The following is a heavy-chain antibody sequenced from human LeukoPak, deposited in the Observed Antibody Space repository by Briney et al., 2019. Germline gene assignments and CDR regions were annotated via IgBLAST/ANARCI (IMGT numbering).Heavy chain of an antibody. Sequence: GGSLRLSCAASGFTFSSYAMSWVRQAPGKGLEWVSGISGGGVSTYYADSVKGRFTISRDNSKNTFYLQMNSLGVEDTAIYYCAKSTTMRFHDYWGQGTLVTVSS. CDR2: ISGGGVST. CDR1: GFTFSSYA. CDR3: AKSTTMRFHDY. V-gene: IGHV3-23*01. J-gene: IGHJ4*02. D-gene: IGHD4-17*01.